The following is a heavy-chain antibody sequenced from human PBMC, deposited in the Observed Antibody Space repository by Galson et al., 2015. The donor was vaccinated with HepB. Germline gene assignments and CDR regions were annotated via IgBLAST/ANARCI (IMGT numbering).Heavy chain of an antibody. CDR3: ARGEVGSSWMDAFDI. CDR2: ISAYNGNT. J-gene: IGHJ3*02. Sequence: SVKVSCKASGYTFTSYGISWVRQAPGQGLEWMGWISAYNGNTNYAQKFQGRVTITADESTSTAYMELSSLRSEDTAVYYCARGEVGSSWMDAFDIWGQGTMVTVSS. D-gene: IGHD2-2*01. V-gene: IGHV1-18*04. CDR1: GYTFTSYG.